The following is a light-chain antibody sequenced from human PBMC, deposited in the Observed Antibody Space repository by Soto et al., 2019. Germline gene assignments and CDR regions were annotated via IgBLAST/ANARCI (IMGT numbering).Light chain of an antibody. CDR1: SSDVGGYNL. CDR3: CSYAGSSTLYV. Sequence: QSALTQPASVSGSPGQSITISCTGTSSDVGGYNLVSWYQQHPGKAPKLMIYEVSKRPSGVANRFSGSKSGNTASLTIAGLQADDEADYYCCSYAGSSTLYVFGTGTKVTVL. V-gene: IGLV2-23*02. J-gene: IGLJ1*01. CDR2: EVS.